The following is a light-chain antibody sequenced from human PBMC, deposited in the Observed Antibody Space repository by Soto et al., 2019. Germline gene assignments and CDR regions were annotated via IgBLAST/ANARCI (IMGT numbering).Light chain of an antibody. J-gene: IGKJ2*01. V-gene: IGKV3-20*01. CDR2: GAS. CDR1: ESISRDY. CDR3: QQYGGVPYT. Sequence: EIVLTQSPGTLSLSLDHRAILSCRASESISRDYLAWYQQRLGQAPRLLIYGASSGATGIPDMFSGSGSGTDFTLTISRLEPEDFAIYYCQQYGGVPYTFGQGTKVDIK.